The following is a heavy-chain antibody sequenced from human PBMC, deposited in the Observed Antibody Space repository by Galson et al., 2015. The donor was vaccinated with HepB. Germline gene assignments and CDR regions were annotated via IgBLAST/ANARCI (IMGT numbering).Heavy chain of an antibody. CDR1: GYTFTTYA. Sequence: SVKVSCKASGYTFTTYAMHWVRQAPGQRLEWMGWINAGNGNTKYSQKFQGRVTITRDTSATTAYMELSRLSSEDTAAYYCARDLTPSYAFDIWGQGTMVTVSS. D-gene: IGHD4-23*01. CDR3: ARDLTPSYAFDI. J-gene: IGHJ3*02. V-gene: IGHV1-3*01. CDR2: INAGNGNT.